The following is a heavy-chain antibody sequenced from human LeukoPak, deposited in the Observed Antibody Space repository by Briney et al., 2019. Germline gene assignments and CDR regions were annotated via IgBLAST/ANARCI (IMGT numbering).Heavy chain of an antibody. J-gene: IGHJ4*02. CDR3: ARFEVNHEDSSSFYYFDH. Sequence: GESLKISCRVSGYAFASYWIGWVRQVPGKGLEWMGIIYHDDSDTKYSPSFQGQVAFSADKSVNTAYLQWSSLKASDSAMYYCARFEVNHEDSSSFYYFDHWGQGTLVTVSS. CDR2: IYHDDSDT. D-gene: IGHD3-22*01. CDR1: GYAFASYW. V-gene: IGHV5-51*01.